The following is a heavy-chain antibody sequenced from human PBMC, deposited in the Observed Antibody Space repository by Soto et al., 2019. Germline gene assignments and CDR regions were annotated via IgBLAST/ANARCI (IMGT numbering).Heavy chain of an antibody. CDR1: GYMFTNFG. CDR2: INPDNGNT. D-gene: IGHD4-17*01. V-gene: IGHV1-18*01. J-gene: IGHJ4*02. Sequence: QVQLVQSGAEVKKPGASVRVSCKASGYMFTNFGISWVRQAPGQGLEWMGWINPDNGNTKYAQNLQGRVTMTTDTYKTTAYMELRALRSDDTAFYYCARNYGDYSEDYWGQGTLVTVSS. CDR3: ARNYGDYSEDY.